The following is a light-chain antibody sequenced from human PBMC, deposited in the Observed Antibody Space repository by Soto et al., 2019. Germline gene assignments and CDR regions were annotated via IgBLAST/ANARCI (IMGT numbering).Light chain of an antibody. Sequence: EVGMTQSPGTLSVSPGERATLSCRASQSVSSNLAWYQQKPGQAPRLFIYGASTRATGIPAKFSGSGFGTEFTLSISSLQSEDFAVYYCQQYNNWPNTFGPGTKVDIK. V-gene: IGKV3-15*01. J-gene: IGKJ3*01. CDR2: GAS. CDR3: QQYNNWPNT. CDR1: QSVSSN.